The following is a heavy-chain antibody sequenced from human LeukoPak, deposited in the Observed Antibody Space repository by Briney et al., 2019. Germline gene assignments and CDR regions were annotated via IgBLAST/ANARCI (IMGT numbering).Heavy chain of an antibody. CDR3: AREGGDSSSSRGDAFDI. J-gene: IGHJ3*02. Sequence: ASVKVSCKASGYTFTGYYMHWVRQAPGQGLEWMGIINPSGGSTSYAQKFQGRVTMTRDMSTSTVYMELSSLRSEDTAVYYCAREGGDSSSSRGDAFDIWGQGTMVTVSS. V-gene: IGHV1-46*01. D-gene: IGHD6-6*01. CDR1: GYTFTGYY. CDR2: INPSGGST.